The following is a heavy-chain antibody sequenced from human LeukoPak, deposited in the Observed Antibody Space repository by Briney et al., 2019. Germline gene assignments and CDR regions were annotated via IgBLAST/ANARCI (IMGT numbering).Heavy chain of an antibody. J-gene: IGHJ4*02. CDR1: GFTFSSYW. CDR2: IKEDGSET. V-gene: IGHV3-7*01. CDR3: AREAVLWFGESFFDY. Sequence: GRSLRLSCAASGFTFSSYWMSWVSQAPGKGLEWVANIKEDGSETYYVDSVKGRFTIYRDNAKKSLYVQMNRPRAEDTAVYDCAREAVLWFGESFFDYWGQGTLVTVSS. D-gene: IGHD3-10*01.